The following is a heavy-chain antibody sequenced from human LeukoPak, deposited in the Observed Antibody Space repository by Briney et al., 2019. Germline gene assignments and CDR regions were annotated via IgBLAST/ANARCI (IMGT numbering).Heavy chain of an antibody. D-gene: IGHD3-10*01. J-gene: IGHJ4*02. V-gene: IGHV4-34*01. CDR1: GGSFSGYY. CDR3: ARLSVNYYGSGSYGDY. CDR2: INHSGST. Sequence: SETLSLTCAVYGGSFSGYYWSWIRQPPGKGLEWIREINHSGSTNYNPSLKSRVTISVDTSKNQFSLKLSSATAADTAVYYCARLSVNYYGSGSYGDYWGQGTLVTVSS.